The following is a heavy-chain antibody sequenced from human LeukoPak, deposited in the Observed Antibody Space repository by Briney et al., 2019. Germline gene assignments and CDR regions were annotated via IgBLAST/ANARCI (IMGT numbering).Heavy chain of an antibody. J-gene: IGHJ3*02. CDR2: IYYSGST. CDR3: ARQGVGTRWKYAFDI. Sequence: SETLSLTCTVSGGSISSYYWSWIRQPPGKGLEWIGYIYYSGSTNYNPSLKSRVTISVDTSKNQFSLKLSSVTAADTAVYYCARQGVGTRWKYAFDIWGQGTMVTVSS. CDR1: GGSISSYY. V-gene: IGHV4-59*08. D-gene: IGHD5-24*01.